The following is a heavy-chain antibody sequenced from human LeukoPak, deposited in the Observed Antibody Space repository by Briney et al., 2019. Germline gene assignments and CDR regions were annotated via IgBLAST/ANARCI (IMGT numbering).Heavy chain of an antibody. CDR2: IYYSGST. Sequence: PSETLSLTCTDSGGSMSSNGYYWGWIRQPPGRGLEWIGNIYYSGSTFYNPSLKSRVTMSVDTSKNQFSLKLSSVTAADTAVYYCSRFMVRGLIVCYWGQGTLVTVSS. J-gene: IGHJ4*02. V-gene: IGHV4-39*01. CDR3: SRFMVRGLIVCY. CDR1: GGSMSSNGYY. D-gene: IGHD3-10*01.